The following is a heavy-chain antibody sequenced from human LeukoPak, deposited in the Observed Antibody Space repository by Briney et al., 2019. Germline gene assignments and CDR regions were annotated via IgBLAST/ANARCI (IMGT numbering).Heavy chain of an antibody. CDR2: ISYDGNNK. D-gene: IGHD6-13*01. CDR1: RFTFSSYA. Sequence: GGSLRLSCAASRFTFSSYAMHWVRQAPGKGLEWVAVISYDGNNKYYADSVKGRFAISRDNSKNTLYLQMNSLRTEDTAVYYCARAPRTAANFDYWGQGTLVTVSS. V-gene: IGHV3-30*09. J-gene: IGHJ4*02. CDR3: ARAPRTAANFDY.